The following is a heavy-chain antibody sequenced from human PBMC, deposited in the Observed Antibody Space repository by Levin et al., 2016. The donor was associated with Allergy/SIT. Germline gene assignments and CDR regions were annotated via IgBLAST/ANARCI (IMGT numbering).Heavy chain of an antibody. J-gene: IGHJ6*02. CDR3: ARCGPMGGYCSSTSCPSTPDSLGDYGMDV. V-gene: IGHV4-59*01. Sequence: WIRQPPGKGLEWIGYIYYSGSTNYNPSLKSRVTISVDTSKNQFSLKLSSVTAADTAVYYCARCGPMGGYCSSTSCPSTPDSLGDYGMDVWGQGTTVTVSS. D-gene: IGHD2-2*01. CDR2: IYYSGST.